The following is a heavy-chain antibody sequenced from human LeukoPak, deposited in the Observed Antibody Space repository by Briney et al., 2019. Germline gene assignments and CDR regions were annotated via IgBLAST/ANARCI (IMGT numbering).Heavy chain of an antibody. CDR3: AREVVRGVMSYYYYGMDV. CDR2: IYYSGST. Sequence: SETLSLTCAVYGGSFSGYYWSWIRQHPGKGLEWIGYIYYSGSTYYNPSLKSRVTISVDTSKNQFSLKLSSVTAADTAVYYCAREVVRGVMSYYYYGMDVWGQGTTVTVSS. V-gene: IGHV4-31*11. J-gene: IGHJ6*02. D-gene: IGHD3-10*01. CDR1: GGSFSGYY.